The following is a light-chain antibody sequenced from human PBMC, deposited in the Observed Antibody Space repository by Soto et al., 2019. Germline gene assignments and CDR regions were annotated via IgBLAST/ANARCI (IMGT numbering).Light chain of an antibody. CDR2: VAS. CDR1: QSVSSSN. Sequence: EIVLTQSPGPLSLSPGERATLSCRASQSVSSSNLGWYQQKPGQAPRLLIYVASKRATGIPDRLSGGGSRTDFTLTISRLWPEEFAVYYYQHYDTSQLTFGGGTKVEIK. V-gene: IGKV3-20*01. J-gene: IGKJ4*02. CDR3: QHYDTSQLT.